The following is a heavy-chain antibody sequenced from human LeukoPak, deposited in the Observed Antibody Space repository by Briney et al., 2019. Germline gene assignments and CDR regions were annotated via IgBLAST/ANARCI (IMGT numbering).Heavy chain of an antibody. V-gene: IGHV3-33*01. Sequence: PGTSLRLSCAASGLILSSYGIHWVRQAPGKGLEWVAVIWYDGTNIYYGDSVKGRFSISRGNSKNTVYLQMDSLRAEDTAVYYCARDAGGAFGNYVNYFDYWGQGTLATVSS. CDR2: IWYDGTNI. J-gene: IGHJ4*02. CDR3: ARDAGGAFGNYVNYFDY. CDR1: GLILSSYG. D-gene: IGHD4-11*01.